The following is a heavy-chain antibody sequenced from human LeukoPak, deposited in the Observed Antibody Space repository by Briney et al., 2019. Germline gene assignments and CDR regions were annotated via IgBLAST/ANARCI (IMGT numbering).Heavy chain of an antibody. J-gene: IGHJ4*02. Sequence: PGGSLRLSCAASGFTFSSYGMHWVRQAPGKGLEWVAFIRYDGSNKCYADSVKGRFTISRDNSKYTLYLQMNSLRAEDTAVYYCAKDFDLPWDPGDFDYWGQGTLVTVSS. V-gene: IGHV3-30*02. D-gene: IGHD1-26*01. CDR3: AKDFDLPWDPGDFDY. CDR2: IRYDGSNK. CDR1: GFTFSSYG.